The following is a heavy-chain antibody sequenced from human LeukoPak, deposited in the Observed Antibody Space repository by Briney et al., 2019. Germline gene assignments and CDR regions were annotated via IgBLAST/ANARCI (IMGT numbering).Heavy chain of an antibody. V-gene: IGHV3-21*01. J-gene: IGHJ6*03. CDR2: ISSSSSYI. Sequence: PGGSLRLSCAASGFTFNNYAMNWVRQAPGKGLEWVSSISSSSSYIYYADSVKGRFTISRDNAKNSLYLQMNSLRAEDTAVYYCARWDSRDYYYYMDVWGKGTTVTVSS. CDR3: ARWDSRDYYYYMDV. D-gene: IGHD6-13*01. CDR1: GFTFNNYA.